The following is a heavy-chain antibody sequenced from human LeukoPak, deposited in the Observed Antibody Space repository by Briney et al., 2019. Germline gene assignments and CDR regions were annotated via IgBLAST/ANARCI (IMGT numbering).Heavy chain of an antibody. V-gene: IGHV4-30-2*01. D-gene: IGHD2-15*01. CDR2: IYHSGST. CDR1: GGSISSGGYS. Sequence: SQTLSLSCAVSGGSISSGGYSWSWIRQPPGKGLEWIGYIYHSGSTYYNPSLKSRVTISVDRSKNQLSLKLSSVTAADTAVYYCARAPGWGYSGTYFDLWGRGTLVTVSS. CDR3: ARAPGWGYSGTYFDL. J-gene: IGHJ2*01.